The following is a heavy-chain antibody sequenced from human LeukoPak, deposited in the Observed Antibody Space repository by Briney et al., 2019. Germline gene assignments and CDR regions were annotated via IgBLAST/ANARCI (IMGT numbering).Heavy chain of an antibody. J-gene: IGHJ4*02. Sequence: SETLSLTCAVYGRSFSGYYWTWIRQPPGKGLEWIGEIHYSGSINYNPSLKSRVTISADTSNNHFSLKVNSVTAADTAVYYCSRGTDAYKCGNSWGQGTLVTVSS. CDR1: GRSFSGYY. CDR3: SRGTDAYKCGNS. CDR2: IHYSGSI. D-gene: IGHD5-24*01. V-gene: IGHV4-34*01.